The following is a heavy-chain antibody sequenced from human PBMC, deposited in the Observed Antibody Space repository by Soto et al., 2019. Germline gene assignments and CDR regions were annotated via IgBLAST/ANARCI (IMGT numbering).Heavy chain of an antibody. CDR3: SKDLIRRHASEDPIY. Sequence: GGSLKLSCAASGFNFGYYAMFWFRQAPGKGLEWVSTIYAASGSKYYADSVKGRFTISRDNSRDTLFLQMDSLRVEDTAMYFCSKDLIRRHASEDPIYCGEGTLITIS. CDR2: IYAASGSK. J-gene: IGHJ4*02. V-gene: IGHV3-23*01. CDR1: GFNFGYYA. D-gene: IGHD2-2*01.